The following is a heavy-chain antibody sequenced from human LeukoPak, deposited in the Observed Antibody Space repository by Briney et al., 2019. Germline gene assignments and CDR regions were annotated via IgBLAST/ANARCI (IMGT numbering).Heavy chain of an antibody. J-gene: IGHJ4*02. V-gene: IGHV1-18*01. CDR1: GYTFTSYC. CDR2: ISAYNGNT. D-gene: IGHD2-2*01. CDR3: ARQSENEEAEVPAAPPLLPDVAAAGTDY. Sequence: GASVKVSCKASGYTFTSYCISWVRQAPGQGLEWMGWISAYNGNTNYAQKLQGRVTMTTDTSTSTAYMELRSLRSDDTAVYYCARQSENEEAEVPAAPPLLPDVAAAGTDYWGQGTLVTVSS.